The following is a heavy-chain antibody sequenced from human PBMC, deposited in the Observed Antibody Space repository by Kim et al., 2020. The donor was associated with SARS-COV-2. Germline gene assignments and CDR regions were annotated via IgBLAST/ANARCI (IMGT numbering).Heavy chain of an antibody. D-gene: IGHD5-18*01. Sequence: SETLSLTCTVSGGSICSYYWSWIRQPPGKGLEWIGYIYYSGSTNYNPSLKSRVTISVDTSKHQFSLKLSSVTAADTAVYYCASLRGYSYGYDYWGQGTLVTVSS. J-gene: IGHJ4*02. V-gene: IGHV4-59*01. CDR1: GGSICSYY. CDR2: IYYSGST. CDR3: ASLRGYSYGYDY.